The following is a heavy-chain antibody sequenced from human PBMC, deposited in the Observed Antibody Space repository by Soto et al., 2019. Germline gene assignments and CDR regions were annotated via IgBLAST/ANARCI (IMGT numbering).Heavy chain of an antibody. CDR2: VSGEGNK. D-gene: IGHD3-22*01. J-gene: IGHJ1*01. CDR3: AREDESSCYAGTFRH. CDR1: GFTFSNYV. Sequence: QVQLVESGGDVVQPGRSLRLSCAASGFTFSNYVMHWVRQAPGKGLEWVALVSGEGNKHYADSVKDRFSISRDNSKNKLNLEMNSLRAEDTALYYCAREDESSCYAGTFRHWGQGTLVTVSP. V-gene: IGHV3-30-3*01.